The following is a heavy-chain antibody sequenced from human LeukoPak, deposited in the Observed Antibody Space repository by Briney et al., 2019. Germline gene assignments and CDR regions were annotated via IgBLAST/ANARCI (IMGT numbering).Heavy chain of an antibody. CDR1: GFTFSSYA. CDR2: ISYDSNNE. V-gene: IGHV3-30*04. CDR3: AKDHGGHLFDY. D-gene: IGHD4-23*01. Sequence: GRSLRLSCAASGFTFSSYAMHWVRQAPGKGLQWVAVISYDSNNEYFADSVKGRFTISRDNSKNTLYLQVNSLRAEDTAVYYCAKDHGGHLFDYWGQGTLVTVSS. J-gene: IGHJ4*02.